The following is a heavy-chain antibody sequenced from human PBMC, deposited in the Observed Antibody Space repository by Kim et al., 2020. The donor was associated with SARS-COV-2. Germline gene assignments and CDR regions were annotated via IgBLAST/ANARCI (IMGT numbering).Heavy chain of an antibody. Sequence: SETLSLTCAVYGGSFSGYYWSWIRQPPGKGLEWIGEINHSGSTNYNPSLKSRVTISVDTSKNTFSLKLRSVTAADTAVYYCARGLYNGNTGGAFYIWGQG. J-gene: IGHJ3*02. CDR3: ARGLYNGNTGGAFYI. V-gene: IGHV4-34*01. CDR1: GGSFSGYY. D-gene: IGHD1-20*01. CDR2: INHSGST.